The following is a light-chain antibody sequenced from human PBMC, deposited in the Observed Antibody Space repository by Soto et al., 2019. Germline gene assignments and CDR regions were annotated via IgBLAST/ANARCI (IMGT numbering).Light chain of an antibody. Sequence: DIQMTQSPSTLSASVGDRVTITCRASQSISSWLAWYQQKPGKAPKLLIYDASSLESGVPSRFSGSGSGTEFTLTISSLQPDDFPTYYCQGGTFGQGTKVEIK. CDR2: DAS. CDR1: QSISSW. V-gene: IGKV1-5*01. J-gene: IGKJ1*01. CDR3: QGGT.